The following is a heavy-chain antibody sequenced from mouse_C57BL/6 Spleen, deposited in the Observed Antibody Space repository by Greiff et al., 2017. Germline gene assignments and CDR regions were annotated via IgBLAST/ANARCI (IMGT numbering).Heavy chain of an antibody. D-gene: IGHD1-1*01. CDR3: AREREYGSSEDIGC. CDR1: GYTFTSYG. V-gene: IGHV1-81*01. Sequence: VQLQESGAVLARPGASVKLSCKASGYTFTSYGISWVKQRTGQGLEWIGEIYPRSGNTYYNEQFKGKATLTADKSSSTAYMELRSLKYDDSAVYFCAREREYGSSEDIGCWGQGASVTVSS. CDR2: IYPRSGNT. J-gene: IGHJ4*01.